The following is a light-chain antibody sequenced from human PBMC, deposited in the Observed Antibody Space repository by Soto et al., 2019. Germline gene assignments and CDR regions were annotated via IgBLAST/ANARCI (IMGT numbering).Light chain of an antibody. V-gene: IGKV3-11*01. CDR3: QQRSNWPT. CDR2: DAS. Sequence: EVLLTQSPATLSLSPGERATFSCRASQNVNNFLAWYQQKPGQAPRLLIYDASNRATGIPARLSGSGSGTDFTLTIRSLESEDFAIYYCQQRSNWPTFGQGTRLEIK. J-gene: IGKJ5*01. CDR1: QNVNNF.